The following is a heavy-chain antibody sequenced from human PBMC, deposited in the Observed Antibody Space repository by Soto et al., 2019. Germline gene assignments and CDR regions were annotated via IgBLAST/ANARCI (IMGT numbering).Heavy chain of an antibody. CDR2: ISSDGDTI. CDR3: TKGGYDLIYYFGMDV. J-gene: IGHJ6*02. Sequence: EVQLIESGGGWVQPGTSLRVSCAASAFTFHEYAMHWVRQAPGKGLEWVSGISSDGDTIAYADSVQGRFTVFRDNAKNSLYLQMNSLRAEDTALYYCTKGGYDLIYYFGMDVWGQGTTVTVSS. CDR1: AFTFHEYA. D-gene: IGHD5-12*01. V-gene: IGHV3-9*01.